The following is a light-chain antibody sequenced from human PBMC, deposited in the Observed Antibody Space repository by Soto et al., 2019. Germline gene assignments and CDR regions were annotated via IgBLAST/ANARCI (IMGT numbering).Light chain of an antibody. CDR1: SSDVGGYNY. Sequence: QSALTQPASVSGSPGQSITISCTGTSSDVGGYNYVSWYQQHPGKAPKLMIYEVSNRPSGVSNRFSGSKSGNTASLTISGLQAEDEADYSCTSYTTSSTHWVFGGGTKVTGL. V-gene: IGLV2-14*01. J-gene: IGLJ3*02. CDR2: EVS. CDR3: TSYTTSSTHWV.